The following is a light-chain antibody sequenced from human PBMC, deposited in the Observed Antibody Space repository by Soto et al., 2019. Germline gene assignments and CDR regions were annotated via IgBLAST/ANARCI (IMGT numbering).Light chain of an antibody. Sequence: ESVYTAQSITFSCTGTSSDVGGYNYVSWYQQHPGKAPKLMIYGVSNRPSGVSDRFSGSKSGNTASLTISGLQAEDEADYYCSSYTSSNTPHYVFGTGTKVTVL. CDR1: SSDVGGYNY. CDR3: SSYTSSNTPHYV. V-gene: IGLV2-14*04. J-gene: IGLJ1*01. CDR2: GVS.